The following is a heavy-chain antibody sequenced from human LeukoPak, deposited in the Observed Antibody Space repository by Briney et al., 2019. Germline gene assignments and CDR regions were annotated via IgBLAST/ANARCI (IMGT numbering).Heavy chain of an antibody. CDR3: ARGGLVTITTLDY. J-gene: IGHJ4*02. D-gene: IGHD3-22*01. CDR1: GFTFSSYS. Sequence: PGGSLRLSCAASGFTFSSYSMNWVRQAPGKGLEWVSYIASGGSRTIYYADSVKGRFTVSRDNAKNSLYLQMDSLRAEDTAVYYCARGGLVTITTLDYWGQGTLVTVSS. V-gene: IGHV3-48*04. CDR2: IASGGSRTI.